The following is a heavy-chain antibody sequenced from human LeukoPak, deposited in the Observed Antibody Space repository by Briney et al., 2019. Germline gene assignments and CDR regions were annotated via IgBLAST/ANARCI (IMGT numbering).Heavy chain of an antibody. D-gene: IGHD6-19*01. CDR1: GFTFGSYA. V-gene: IGHV3-23*01. Sequence: GGSLRLSCAASGFTFGSYAMYWVRQAPGKGLEWVSGISGSGGSTFYADSVEGRFTITRDNSENTVYLQMNSLRADDTAVYYCAKTTAGYSSGRYPGWPVDYWGQGTLVTVSS. CDR2: ISGSGGST. J-gene: IGHJ4*02. CDR3: AKTTAGYSSGRYPGWPVDY.